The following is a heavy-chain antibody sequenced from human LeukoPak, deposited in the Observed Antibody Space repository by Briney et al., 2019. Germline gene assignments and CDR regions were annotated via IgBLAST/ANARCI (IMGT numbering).Heavy chain of an antibody. V-gene: IGHV3-30-3*01. Sequence: GGSLRLSCAASGFTFSSYAMHWVRQAPGTGLEWVAVISYDGTNKYYADSVTGRFTISRDNSKNTLYLQMNSLRAEDTAVYYCARGRASTVGFYYFDYWGQGTLVTVSS. CDR2: ISYDGTNK. CDR3: ARGRASTVGFYYFDY. CDR1: GFTFSSYA. J-gene: IGHJ4*02. D-gene: IGHD1-26*01.